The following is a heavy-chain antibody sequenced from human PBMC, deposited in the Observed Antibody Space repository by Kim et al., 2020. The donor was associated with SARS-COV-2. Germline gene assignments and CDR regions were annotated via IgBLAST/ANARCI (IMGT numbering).Heavy chain of an antibody. CDR3: ARDRVEARSHYGMDV. D-gene: IGHD2-2*01. Sequence: SETLSLTCTVSGGSVSSDSFYCNWIRQPPGKGLEWIGNIFYTGSTNYNPSLKSRVTISVDTSKNQFSLRLSSLTAADTAVYYCARDRVEARSHYGMDVWGQGTTVTVSS. J-gene: IGHJ6*02. V-gene: IGHV4-61*01. CDR1: GGSVSSDSFY. CDR2: IFYTGST.